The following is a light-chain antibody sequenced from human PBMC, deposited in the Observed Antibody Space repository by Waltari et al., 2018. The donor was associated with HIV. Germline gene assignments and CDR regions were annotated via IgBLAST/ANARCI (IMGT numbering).Light chain of an antibody. J-gene: IGLJ1*01. CDR1: SSDVGGYNY. CDR3: SSYRSTSTLGV. Sequence: QSALTQPASVSGSPGQSITISCTGTSSDVGGYNYDSWYQHHPGKAPKLIIFEVTNRPSGVSNRFSGSKSGNTASLTISGLQADDEADYYCSSYRSTSTLGVFGTGTKVIVL. V-gene: IGLV2-14*01. CDR2: EVT.